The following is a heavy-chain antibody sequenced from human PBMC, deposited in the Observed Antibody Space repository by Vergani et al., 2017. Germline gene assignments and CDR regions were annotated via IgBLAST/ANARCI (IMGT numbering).Heavy chain of an antibody. CDR2: IYSGGST. V-gene: IGHV3-53*01. Sequence: EVQLVESGGGLIQPGGSLRLSCAASGFTVSSNYMSWVRQAPGKGLEWVSVIYSGGSTYYADSVKGRFTISRDNSKNTLYLQMNSLRAEDTAVYYCARGTTASPEMYDLWGRGTLVTVSS. D-gene: IGHD1-7*01. J-gene: IGHJ2*01. CDR3: ARGTTASPEMYDL. CDR1: GFTVSSNY.